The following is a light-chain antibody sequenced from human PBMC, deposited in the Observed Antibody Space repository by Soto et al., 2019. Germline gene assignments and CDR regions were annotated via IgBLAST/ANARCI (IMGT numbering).Light chain of an antibody. CDR1: SRDIGFFNY. J-gene: IGLJ1*01. V-gene: IGLV2-14*01. Sequence: ALTQPASVSGSPGQSITVSCTGTSRDIGFFNYVSWYQQYPGNAPKLIIFEVTNRPSGVSHRFSGSKSGNTASLTISGLQAEDGADYFCASYTTRSTYVFGSGTKVTVL. CDR3: ASYTTRSTYV. CDR2: EVT.